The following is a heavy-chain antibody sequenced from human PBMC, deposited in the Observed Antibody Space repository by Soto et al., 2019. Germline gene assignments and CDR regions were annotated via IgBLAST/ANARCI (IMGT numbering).Heavy chain of an antibody. CDR3: TRDHGGSYDRWFDP. J-gene: IGHJ5*02. D-gene: IGHD1-26*01. CDR1: FTFSMYS. Sequence: EVQVVESGGGLVQPGGSLRLSCSFTFSMYSMNWVRQAPGEGLEWVASISSGGTDIKYADSVKGRFTISRDNAKNSVSLQLNSLRVEDTAGYCCTRDHGGSYDRWFDPWGQGTLVTVSS. V-gene: IGHV3-21*01. CDR2: ISSGGTDI.